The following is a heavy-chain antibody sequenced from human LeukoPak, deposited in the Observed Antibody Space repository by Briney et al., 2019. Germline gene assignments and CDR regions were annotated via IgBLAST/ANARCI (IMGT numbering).Heavy chain of an antibody. V-gene: IGHV1-18*01. CDR3: ARRGSSGEIDY. D-gene: IGHD6-19*01. Sequence: GASVKVSCKASGYTFTSYGISWVRQAPGQGLEWMGWISAYNGNTNYAQKLQGRVTMTTDTSTSTAYMELSNLRSEDTAVYYCARRGSSGEIDYWGQGTLVTVSS. CDR1: GYTFTSYG. J-gene: IGHJ4*02. CDR2: ISAYNGNT.